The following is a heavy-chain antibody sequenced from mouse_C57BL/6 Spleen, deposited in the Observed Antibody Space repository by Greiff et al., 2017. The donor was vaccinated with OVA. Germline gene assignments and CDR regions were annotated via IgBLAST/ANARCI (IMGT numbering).Heavy chain of an antibody. D-gene: IGHD1-2*01. J-gene: IGHJ4*01. V-gene: IGHV5-15*01. Sequence: EVQLVESGGGLVQPGGSLKLSCAASGFTFSDYGMAWVRQAPRKGPEWVAFISNLAYSIYYADTVTGRFTISRENAKNTLYLEMSSLRSEDTAMYYCARHENYGLYAMDYWGQGTSVTVSS. CDR1: GFTFSDYG. CDR2: ISNLAYSI. CDR3: ARHENYGLYAMDY.